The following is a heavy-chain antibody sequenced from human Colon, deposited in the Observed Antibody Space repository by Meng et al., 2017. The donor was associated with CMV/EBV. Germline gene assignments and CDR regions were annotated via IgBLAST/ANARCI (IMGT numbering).Heavy chain of an antibody. Sequence: GESLRLSCSASGFTFGDYAVTWVRQAPGKGLEWVSLIYAGGRSTYYADAVKGRFTISRDNSKNMLYLEMSSLRAEDTATYYCAKAGYWYFFDSWGQGTPVTVSS. CDR1: GFTFGDYA. V-gene: IGHV3-23*03. CDR2: IYAGGRST. D-gene: IGHD2-8*02. J-gene: IGHJ4*02. CDR3: AKAGYWYFFDS.